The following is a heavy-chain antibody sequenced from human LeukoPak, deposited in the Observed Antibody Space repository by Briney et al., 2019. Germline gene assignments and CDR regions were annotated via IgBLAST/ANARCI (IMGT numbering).Heavy chain of an antibody. D-gene: IGHD5-24*01. CDR2: VYYSGST. Sequence: PSETLSLTCGVPGYLISSGYYWGWIRPSPGKGLEWIASVYYSGSTYYNPSLKSRLTVSVHTSKNQFSLKMTSVTAVDTAVYYCARVWRGFNYYFDYCGQGTLVTVSS. CDR3: ARVWRGFNYYFDY. V-gene: IGHV4-38-2*01. J-gene: IGHJ4*02. CDR1: GYLISSGYY.